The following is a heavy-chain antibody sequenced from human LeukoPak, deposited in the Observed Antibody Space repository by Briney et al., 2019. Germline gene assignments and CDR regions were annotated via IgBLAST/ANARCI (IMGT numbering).Heavy chain of an antibody. Sequence: SGPTLVNPTQTLTLTCTFSGFSLSTSGVGVGWIRQPPGKALEWLALIYWNDDKRYSPSLKSRLTITKDTSKSQVVLTMTNMDPVDTATYYCAHCLLMGTSSGYYYWGQGTLVTVSS. V-gene: IGHV2-5*01. D-gene: IGHD3-22*01. CDR2: IYWNDDK. CDR3: AHCLLMGTSSGYYY. CDR1: GFSLSTSGVG. J-gene: IGHJ4*02.